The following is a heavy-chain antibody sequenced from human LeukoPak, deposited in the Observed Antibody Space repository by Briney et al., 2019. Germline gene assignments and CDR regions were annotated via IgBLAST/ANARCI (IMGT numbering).Heavy chain of an antibody. J-gene: IGHJ3*02. CDR1: GYSFTSYW. V-gene: IGHV5-51*01. CDR2: IYPGVSDT. CDR3: ARRGRGEHIVVPTRGGAAAFDI. Sequence: GQSLKISCKGSGYSFTSYWIGWVRLMPGKGLEWMGIIYPGVSDTRYSPSFQGQVTISADKSISTAYLQWSSLKASDTAMYYCARRGRGEHIVVPTRGGAAAFDIWGQGTMVTVSS. D-gene: IGHD2-21*01.